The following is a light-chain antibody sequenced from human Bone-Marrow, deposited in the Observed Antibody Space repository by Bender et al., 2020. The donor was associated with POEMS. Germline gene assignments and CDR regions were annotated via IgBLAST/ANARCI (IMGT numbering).Light chain of an antibody. V-gene: IGLV1-44*01. CDR2: SDN. J-gene: IGLJ3*02. CDR1: NSNIGTNA. CDR3: AAWDAGLSGGV. Sequence: QSVLTQPPSASGTPGQRVTISCSGSNSNIGTNAVNWYQQFPGTAPKLPIYSDNQRPSGVPDRFYAFKYGTSASLASGGLQSEDEADYDCAAWDAGLSGGVFGGGTKLTVL.